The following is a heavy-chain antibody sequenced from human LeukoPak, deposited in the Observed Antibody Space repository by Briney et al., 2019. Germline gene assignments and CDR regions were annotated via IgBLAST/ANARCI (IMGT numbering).Heavy chain of an antibody. Sequence: GASFNVYCKASEYTFGNDGITWVRQDHEQRLEWMGWISAYNGNTNYAQKLQGRVTMTTDTSTSTAYMELRSLRSDDTAVYYCARDWRVGKLSSSSPINEYWGQGTLVIGSS. D-gene: IGHD6-6*01. CDR3: ARDWRVGKLSSSSPINEY. V-gene: IGHV1-18*01. CDR1: EYTFGNDG. CDR2: ISAYNGNT. J-gene: IGHJ4*02.